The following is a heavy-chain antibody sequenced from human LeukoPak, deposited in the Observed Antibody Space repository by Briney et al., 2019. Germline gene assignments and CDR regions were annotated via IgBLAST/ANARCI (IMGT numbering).Heavy chain of an antibody. Sequence: GRSLRLSCAASGFTFSSYAMHWVRQAPGKGLEWVAVISYDGSNKYYADSVKGRFTISRDNSKNTLYLQMNSLRAEDTAVYYCARDGVVVAAVGYYYGMDVWGQGTTVTVS. CDR2: ISYDGSNK. V-gene: IGHV3-30-3*01. J-gene: IGHJ6*02. CDR1: GFTFSSYA. CDR3: ARDGVVVAAVGYYYGMDV. D-gene: IGHD2-15*01.